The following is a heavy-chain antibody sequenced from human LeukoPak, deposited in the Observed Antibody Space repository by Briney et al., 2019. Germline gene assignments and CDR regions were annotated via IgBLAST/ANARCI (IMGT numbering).Heavy chain of an antibody. V-gene: IGHV3-23*01. J-gene: IGHJ2*01. CDR3: AKDGYYDSSAYYYVRYFDL. Sequence: GGSLRLSCAASGFTFSSYAMSWVRQAPGRGLEWVSAMSGSGGSTYYADTEKGRFTISRDNSKNTLYLQMNSLRAEDTAVYYCAKDGYYDSSAYYYVRYFDLWGRGTLVTVSS. D-gene: IGHD3-22*01. CDR1: GFTFSSYA. CDR2: MSGSGGST.